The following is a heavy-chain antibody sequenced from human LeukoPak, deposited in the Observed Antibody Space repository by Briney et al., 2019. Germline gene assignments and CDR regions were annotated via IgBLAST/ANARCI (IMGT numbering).Heavy chain of an antibody. CDR1: GFTFSSYT. V-gene: IGHV3-23*01. Sequence: GGSLRLSCAASGFTFSSYTMSWVRQAPGKGLEWVSTITASDGNTYYADSVKGRFTVSRDNSKNTLYLQMNSLRAEDTAVYYCAKDGGLWVSAHWGDSWGRGTLVTVSS. CDR2: ITASDGNT. D-gene: IGHD7-27*01. CDR3: AKDGGLWVSAHWGDS. J-gene: IGHJ4*02.